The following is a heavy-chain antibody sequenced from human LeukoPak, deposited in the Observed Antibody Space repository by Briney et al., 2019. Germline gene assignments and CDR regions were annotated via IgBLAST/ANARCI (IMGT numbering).Heavy chain of an antibody. J-gene: IGHJ4*02. CDR2: IHYTGTT. D-gene: IGHD3-3*01. V-gene: IGHV4-59*11. CDR3: AKVWSGYPDY. CDR1: GGSINNHY. Sequence: SETLSLTCIVSGGSINNHYWTWIRQTPGKGLEWIGDIHYTGTTKYNPSLKSRVTISVDTSKNQFSLKLSSVTAADTAVYYCAKVWSGYPDYWGQGTLVTVSS.